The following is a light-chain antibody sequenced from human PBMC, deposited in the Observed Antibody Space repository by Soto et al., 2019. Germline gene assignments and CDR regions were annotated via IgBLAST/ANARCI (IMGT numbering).Light chain of an antibody. CDR3: AAWDDSLSGGV. V-gene: IGLV1-47*02. J-gene: IGLJ1*01. CDR2: SND. Sequence: QSVLTQPPSASWTPGQTVTISCSGSSFNIGFNYVYWYQQLPGMAPKLLIHSNDERPSGVPDRFSGSKSGTSASLAISGLRSEDEADYYCAAWDDSLSGGVFGTGTKVTVL. CDR1: SFNIGFNY.